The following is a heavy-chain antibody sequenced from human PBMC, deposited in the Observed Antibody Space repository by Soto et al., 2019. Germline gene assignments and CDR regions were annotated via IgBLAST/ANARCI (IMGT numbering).Heavy chain of an antibody. CDR2: IIPIFGTA. J-gene: IGHJ6*02. D-gene: IGHD6-19*01. CDR1: GGTFSSYA. Sequence: SVKVSCKASGGTFSSYAISWVRQAPGQGLEWMGGIIPIFGTANYAQKFQGRVTITADESTSTAYMELSSLRSEDTAVYYCASDRGTAVAGTSDYYYGMDVWGQGTTVTVSS. V-gene: IGHV1-69*13. CDR3: ASDRGTAVAGTSDYYYGMDV.